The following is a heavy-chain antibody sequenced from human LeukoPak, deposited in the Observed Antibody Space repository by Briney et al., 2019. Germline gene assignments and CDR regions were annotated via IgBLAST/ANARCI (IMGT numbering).Heavy chain of an antibody. J-gene: IGHJ4*02. V-gene: IGHV3-74*01. CDR1: GFTFSSTW. D-gene: IGHD3-16*02. Sequence: GGSLRLSYAGSGFTFSSTWMHWLRQVPGKGLVWVSRMNPDGGTTDYADSVKGRFTISRDNAKNTLYLQMNSLTVEDTAVYYCATAGSYRFDYWGQGTLVTVSS. CDR3: ATAGSYRFDY. CDR2: MNPDGGTT.